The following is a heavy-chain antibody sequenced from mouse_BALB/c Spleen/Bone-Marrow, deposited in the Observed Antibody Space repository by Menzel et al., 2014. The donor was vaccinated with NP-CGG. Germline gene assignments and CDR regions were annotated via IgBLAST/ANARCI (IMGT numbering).Heavy chain of an antibody. Sequence: DVQLVESGGGLVQFGGSLKLSCAASGFTFSRYGMSWVRQTPDKRLELVAIINSDGGSTYYPDSVKGRFTISRDNAKNTLYLQMSRLKSEDTAMYYCARAYYWGQGTLVTVSA. V-gene: IGHV5-6-3*01. CDR3: ARAYY. CDR1: GFTFSRYG. CDR2: INSDGGST. J-gene: IGHJ3*01. D-gene: IGHD2-10*01.